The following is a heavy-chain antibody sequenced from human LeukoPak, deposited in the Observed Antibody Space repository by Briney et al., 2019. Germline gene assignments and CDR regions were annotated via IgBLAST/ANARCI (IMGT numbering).Heavy chain of an antibody. CDR1: GFTVSNNY. D-gene: IGHD3-16*02. CDR3: ARAPRGLSAPFDY. V-gene: IGHV3-53*04. Sequence: GGSLRLSCAASGFTVSNNYMSWVRQAPAKGLEWVSVFYSGGSTYYADSVKGRFIISRHNSKNTVYLQMNSLRPEDTAVYYCARAPRGLSAPFDYWGQGTLVTVSS. J-gene: IGHJ4*02. CDR2: FYSGGST.